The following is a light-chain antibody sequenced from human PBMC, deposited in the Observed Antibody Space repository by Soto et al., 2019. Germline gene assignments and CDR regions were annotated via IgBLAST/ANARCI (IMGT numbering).Light chain of an antibody. CDR2: GES. Sequence: EMVRTQSPVTLSVSPGESDPLSCLAIQMVISNLAGYQPKPGQALRILIYGESTRDNGIPDRFSGSGSGTDLTINIRRLEPEDFEPYYCQQSYSTPETFGPGTKVDIK. J-gene: IGKJ1*01. CDR1: QMVISN. CDR3: QQSYSTPET. V-gene: IGKV3-15*01.